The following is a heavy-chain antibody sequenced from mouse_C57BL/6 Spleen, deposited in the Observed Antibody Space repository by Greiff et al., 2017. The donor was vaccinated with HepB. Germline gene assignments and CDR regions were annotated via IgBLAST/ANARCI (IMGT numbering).Heavy chain of an antibody. CDR1: GYTFTSDW. V-gene: IGHV1-55*01. CDR3: ARGPYYGSRGYAMDY. D-gene: IGHD1-1*01. CDR2: IYPGSGST. Sequence: VQLQQPGAELVKPGASVKMSCKASGYTFTSDWITWVTQRPGQGLEWIGDIYPGSGSTNYNEKFKSKATLTVDTSSSTAYMQLSSLTSEASAVYYCARGPYYGSRGYAMDYWGQGTSVTVSS. J-gene: IGHJ4*01.